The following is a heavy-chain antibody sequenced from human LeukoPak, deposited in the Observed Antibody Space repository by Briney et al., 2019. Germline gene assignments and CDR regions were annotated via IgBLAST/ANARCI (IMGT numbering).Heavy chain of an antibody. CDR1: GYTFTSYD. CDR3: ARCASRGYYYYMDV. J-gene: IGHJ6*03. D-gene: IGHD3-10*01. Sequence: ASVKVSCKASGYTFTSYDINRVRQATGQGLEWMGWMNPNSGNTGYAQKFQGRVTITRNTSISTAYMELSSLRSEDTAVYYCARCASRGYYYYMDVWGKGTTVTVSS. V-gene: IGHV1-8*03. CDR2: MNPNSGNT.